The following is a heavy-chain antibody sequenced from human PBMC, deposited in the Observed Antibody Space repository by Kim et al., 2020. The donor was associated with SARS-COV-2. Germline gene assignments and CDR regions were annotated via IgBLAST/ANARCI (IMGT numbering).Heavy chain of an antibody. V-gene: IGHV1-2*06. CDR1: GYTFTGYY. J-gene: IGHJ6*02. CDR3: ARGSWYNWNPDPRGYYYYGMDV. D-gene: IGHD1-20*01. Sequence: ASVKVSCKASGYTFTGYYMHWVRQAPGQGLEWMGRINPNSGGTNYAQKFQGRVTMTRDTSISTAYMELSRLRSDDTAVYYCARGSWYNWNPDPRGYYYYGMDVWGQGTTVTVSS. CDR2: INPNSGGT.